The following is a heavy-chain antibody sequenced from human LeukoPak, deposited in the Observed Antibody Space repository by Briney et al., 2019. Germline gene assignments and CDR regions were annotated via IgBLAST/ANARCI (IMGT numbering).Heavy chain of an antibody. CDR2: IYHSGST. CDR1: GGSISSGGYS. CDR3: ARGGGWAIDY. Sequence: PSETLSLTCAVSGGSISSGGYSWSWIRRPPGKGLEWIGYIYHSGSTYYNPSLKSRVTISVDRSKNQFSLKLSSVTAADTAVYYCARGGGWAIDYWGQGTLVTVSS. V-gene: IGHV4-30-2*01. D-gene: IGHD3-10*01. J-gene: IGHJ4*02.